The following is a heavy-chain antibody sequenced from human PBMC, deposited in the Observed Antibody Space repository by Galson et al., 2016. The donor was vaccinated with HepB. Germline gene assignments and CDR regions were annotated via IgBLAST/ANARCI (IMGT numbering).Heavy chain of an antibody. CDR1: GLIFSNYW. D-gene: IGHD6-13*01. CDR2: IKEDGSEK. Sequence: SLRLSCAASGLIFSNYWMSWVRQAPGKGLEWVANIKEDGSEKYYVDSVKGRFTISRDNAKNSLYLQMNSLRAEDTAVEYCARTAGGVWGQGTTVTVSS. V-gene: IGHV3-7*03. J-gene: IGHJ6*02. CDR3: ARTAGGV.